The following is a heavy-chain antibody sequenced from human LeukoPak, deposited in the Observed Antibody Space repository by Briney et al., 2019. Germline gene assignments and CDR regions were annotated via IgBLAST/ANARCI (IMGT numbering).Heavy chain of an antibody. V-gene: IGHV3-7*01. D-gene: IGHD3-22*01. J-gene: IGHJ4*02. Sequence: GGSLRLSCAASGFTFSSYWMSWGRQAPGKGLEWVANIKQDGSEKYYVDSVKGRFTISRDNAKNSLYLQMNSLRAEDTAVYYCARVFTMIVVDRTYYFDYWGQGTLVTVSS. CDR2: IKQDGSEK. CDR3: ARVFTMIVVDRTYYFDY. CDR1: GFTFSSYW.